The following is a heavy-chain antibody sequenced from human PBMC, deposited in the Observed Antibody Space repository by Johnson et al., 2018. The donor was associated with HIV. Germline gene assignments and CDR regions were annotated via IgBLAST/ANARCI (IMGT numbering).Heavy chain of an antibody. CDR3: ARGWVRVAARYAFVI. CDR1: GFTFSNYD. Sequence: VQLVESGGGLVQPGGSLRLSCAASGFTFSNYDMYWVRQVTGKGLEWVSSFGSAGDTNYPGSVKGRFTMSRENAKNSLYLQMNSLRAEDTSLYYCARGWVRVAARYAFVIWGQGTMVTVSS. V-gene: IGHV3-13*01. D-gene: IGHD6-6*01. CDR2: FGSAGDT. J-gene: IGHJ3*02.